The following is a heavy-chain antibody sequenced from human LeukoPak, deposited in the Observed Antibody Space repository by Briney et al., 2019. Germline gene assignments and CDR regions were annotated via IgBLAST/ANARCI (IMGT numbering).Heavy chain of an antibody. D-gene: IGHD3-3*01. V-gene: IGHV3-30*02. CDR3: AKEATYDLWTGDSYYFDY. Sequence: PGGSLRLSCAASGFTFSGYGMHWVRQAPGKGLEWVAFIRYDGDNKYYTDSVKGRFTISRDNSKNTLYLQMNSLRAEDTAVYYCAKEATYDLWTGDSYYFDYWGQGTLVTVSS. CDR1: GFTFSGYG. J-gene: IGHJ4*02. CDR2: IRYDGDNK.